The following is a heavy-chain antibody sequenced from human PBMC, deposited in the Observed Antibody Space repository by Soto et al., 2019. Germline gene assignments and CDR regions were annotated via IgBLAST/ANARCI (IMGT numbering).Heavy chain of an antibody. J-gene: IGHJ5*02. V-gene: IGHV4-61*01. CDR2: IYYSGIT. CDR3: ARRKTFYHYGSGGFDP. CDR1: GGSVISGSYY. D-gene: IGHD3-10*01. Sequence: SETLSLTCTVSGGSVISGSYYWSWIRQPPGKGLEGIGYIYYSGITYYNPSLKSRVTISVDTSKNQFSLQLTSVTAADTAVYYCARRKTFYHYGSGGFDPCGQGTLVTVSS.